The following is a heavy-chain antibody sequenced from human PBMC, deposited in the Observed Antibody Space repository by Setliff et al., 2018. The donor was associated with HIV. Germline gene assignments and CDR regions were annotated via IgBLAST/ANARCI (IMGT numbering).Heavy chain of an antibody. D-gene: IGHD3-3*01. CDR3: AKDLGVSYYNFWSNYYGLDV. Sequence: GGSLRLSCEASGFTFSVYGMHWVRQAPGKGLEWVAVVWYDGGKKYYADSVKGRFTISRDDSKNTLYLQMNSLRAEDKAVYYCAKDLGVSYYNFWSNYYGLDVWGQGTTVTVSS. J-gene: IGHJ6*02. V-gene: IGHV3-33*06. CDR1: GFTFSVYG. CDR2: VWYDGGKK.